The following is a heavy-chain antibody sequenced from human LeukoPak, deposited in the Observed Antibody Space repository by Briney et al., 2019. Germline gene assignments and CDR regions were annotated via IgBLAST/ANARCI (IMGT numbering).Heavy chain of an antibody. CDR1: GYSFTAYY. CDR3: ATGQIGFDY. V-gene: IGHV1-2*02. Sequence: ASVKVSCKASGYSFTAYYIHWVRQAPGQGLEWMGWINPNSGGTQYAQKFQGRVTMSRDTSISTAYMELSRLRSDDTAVYYCATGQIGFDYWGQGTLVTVSS. CDR2: INPNSGGT. J-gene: IGHJ4*02.